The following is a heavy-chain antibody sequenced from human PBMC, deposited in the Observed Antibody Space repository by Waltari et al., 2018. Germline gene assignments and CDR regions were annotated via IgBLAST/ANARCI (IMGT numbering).Heavy chain of an antibody. J-gene: IGHJ4*02. Sequence: QVQLQESGPGLVKPSETLSLTCAVSGYSTSSGYYWGWIRQPPGKGLEWIGSIYHSGSTYYNPSLKSRVTISVDTSKNQFSLKLSSVTAADTAVYYCARYLGIHRYFDYWGQGTLVTVSS. CDR3: ARYLGIHRYFDY. D-gene: IGHD3-16*01. CDR2: IYHSGST. V-gene: IGHV4-38-2*01. CDR1: GYSTSSGYY.